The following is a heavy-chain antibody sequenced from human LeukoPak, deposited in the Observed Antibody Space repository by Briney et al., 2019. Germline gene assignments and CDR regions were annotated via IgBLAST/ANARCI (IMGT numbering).Heavy chain of an antibody. CDR3: AKVPVLRFLEWFQTTFDY. Sequence: PGGSLRLSCAASGFTFSSYAMSWVRQAPGKGLEWVSAISGSGGSTYYADSVKGRFTISRDNSKNTLYLQMNSLRAEDTAVYYCAKVPVLRFLEWFQTTFDYWGQGTLVTVSS. CDR1: GFTFSSYA. J-gene: IGHJ4*02. V-gene: IGHV3-23*01. CDR2: ISGSGGST. D-gene: IGHD3-3*01.